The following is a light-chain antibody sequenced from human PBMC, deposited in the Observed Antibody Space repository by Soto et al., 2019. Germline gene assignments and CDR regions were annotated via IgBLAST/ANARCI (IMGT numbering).Light chain of an antibody. V-gene: IGKV1-9*01. J-gene: IGKJ2*01. CDR3: QQLNSYPYT. CDR2: AAS. CDR1: QDMNRD. Sequence: DIQLTQSPSFLSPSVGDRVTITCRASQDMNRDLAWYHQRPGSAPKLLIYAASILQSGVPSRFSGSGSGTLFTLTITSLLREDLGTYFCQQLNSYPYTFGQGTKL.